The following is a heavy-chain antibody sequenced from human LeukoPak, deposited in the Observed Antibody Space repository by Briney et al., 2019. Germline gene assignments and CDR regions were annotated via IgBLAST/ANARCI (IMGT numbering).Heavy chain of an antibody. J-gene: IGHJ4*02. V-gene: IGHV5-51*01. CDR3: TRTEYSGTYSSFDY. D-gene: IGHD1-26*01. CDR2: IYPADSDT. Sequence: GESLQISFKASVYSFTNYWIGWVRQMPGKGLEWMGIIYPADSDTRYSPSFQGQVTISADKSITTAYLQWSSLKASDTAMYYCTRTEYSGTYSSFDYWGQGTLVTVSS. CDR1: VYSFTNYW.